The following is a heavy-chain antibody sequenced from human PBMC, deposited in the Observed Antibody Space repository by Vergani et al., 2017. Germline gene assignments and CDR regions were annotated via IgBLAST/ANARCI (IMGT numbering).Heavy chain of an antibody. CDR3: AIQSYYYDSSCLRR. V-gene: IGHV4-34*02. D-gene: IGHD3-22*01. J-gene: IGHJ4*02. Sequence: QVQLQQWGAGPLKPSETLSLTCAVYGGSFSGYYWSWIRQPPGKGLEWIGEINHSGSTNYNPSLKSRVTISVDTSKNQFSLKLSSVTAADTAVYYCAIQSYYYDSSCLRRWGQGTLVTVSS. CDR1: GGSFSGYY. CDR2: INHSGST.